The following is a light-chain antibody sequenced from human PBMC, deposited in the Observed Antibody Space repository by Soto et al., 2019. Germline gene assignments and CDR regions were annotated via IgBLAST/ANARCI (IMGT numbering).Light chain of an antibody. CDR2: LGS. V-gene: IGKV2-28*01. Sequence: DIVMTQSPLSLPVTPGEPASISCRSSQSLPHSNGYNYLDWYLQKPGQSPQLLIYLGSNRASGVPDRISGSGSGTDFTLKISRVEAEDVGVYYCMQALQTTWTLGQGTKVEIK. CDR3: MQALQTTWT. CDR1: QSLPHSNGYNY. J-gene: IGKJ1*01.